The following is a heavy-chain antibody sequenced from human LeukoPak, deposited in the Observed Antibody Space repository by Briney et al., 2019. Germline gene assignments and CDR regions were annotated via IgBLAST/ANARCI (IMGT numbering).Heavy chain of an antibody. Sequence: GGSLRLSCAASGFTFSSYWMHWVRQAPGKGLVWVSRINGDESSRSHADSVKGRFTISRDNAKNSLYLQMDSLRAEDTAVYYCARDVSGAYYGSGLTGDDYWGQGTLVTVSS. V-gene: IGHV3-74*01. CDR1: GFTFSSYW. D-gene: IGHD3-10*01. CDR2: INGDESSR. CDR3: ARDVSGAYYGSGLTGDDY. J-gene: IGHJ4*02.